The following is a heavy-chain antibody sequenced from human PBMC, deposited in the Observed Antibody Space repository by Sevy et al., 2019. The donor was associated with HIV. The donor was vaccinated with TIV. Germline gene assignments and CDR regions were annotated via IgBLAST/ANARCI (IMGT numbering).Heavy chain of an antibody. CDR2: IYDSGNA. CDR3: ARVGALGSGRFDP. D-gene: IGHD2-15*01. V-gene: IGHV4-31*03. CDR1: GDSVSAGSFLSGVNY. J-gene: IGHJ5*02. Sequence: SETLSLTCTVSGDSVSAGSFLSGVNYWTWLRQRPGEAPELLCYIYDSGNAYYNPSLTSGLTISVDTSKNHFTLNLISVTAADTAVYYCARVGALGSGRFDPWGQGILVTVSS.